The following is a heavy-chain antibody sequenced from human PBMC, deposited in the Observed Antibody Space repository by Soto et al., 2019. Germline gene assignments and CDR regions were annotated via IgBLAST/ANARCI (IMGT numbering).Heavy chain of an antibody. V-gene: IGHV3-48*02. CDR3: ARGIGYYYDSSAYYYFDS. D-gene: IGHD3-22*01. J-gene: IGHJ4*02. CDR2: IESGGSST. Sequence: EVHLVESGGGLVQPGGSLRLSCVASGFTFKDYSINWVRQAPGKGLEWVSFIESGGSSTDYVDSGRGRFTISRDDAKNSVYLQMNSLRDEDTAVFYCARGIGYYYDSSAYYYFDSWGQGTLVTVSS. CDR1: GFTFKDYS.